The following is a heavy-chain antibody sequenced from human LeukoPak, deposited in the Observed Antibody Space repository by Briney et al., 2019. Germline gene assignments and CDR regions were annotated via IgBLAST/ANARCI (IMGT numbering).Heavy chain of an antibody. V-gene: IGHV3-30*02. CDR1: GFTFSSYG. Sequence: PGGSLRLSCAASGFTFSSYGMHWVRQAPGKGLEWVAFIRYDGSNKYYADSVKGRFTISRDNSKNTLYLQMSSLRAEDTAVYYCAKPDYDILTGRSFDDAFDIWGQGTMVTVSS. D-gene: IGHD3-9*01. CDR2: IRYDGSNK. CDR3: AKPDYDILTGRSFDDAFDI. J-gene: IGHJ3*02.